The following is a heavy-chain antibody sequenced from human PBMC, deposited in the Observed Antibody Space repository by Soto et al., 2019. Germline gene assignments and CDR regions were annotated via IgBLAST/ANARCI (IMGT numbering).Heavy chain of an antibody. Sequence: QVQLQESGPGLVKPSQTLSLTCTVSGGSISSGGYYWSWIRQHPGKGLEWIGYIYYSGSTYYNPSRKSRVTISVDTSKNQFSLKLSSVTAADTAVYYCARDERVYCSGGSCYSNGMDVWGQGTTVTVSS. CDR2: IYYSGST. V-gene: IGHV4-31*03. CDR1: GGSISSGGYY. CDR3: ARDERVYCSGGSCYSNGMDV. J-gene: IGHJ6*02. D-gene: IGHD2-15*01.